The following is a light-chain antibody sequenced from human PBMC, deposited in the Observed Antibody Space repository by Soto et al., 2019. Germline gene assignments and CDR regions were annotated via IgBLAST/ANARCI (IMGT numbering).Light chain of an antibody. CDR3: SSYASSSTWV. Sequence: QSALTQPASVSGSPGQSITISCTGTSSDVGGYNYVSWYQQHPGKAPKLMIYEVSYRPSGVSNRFSGSKSANTASLTISGPQAEDEADYYCSSYASSSTWVFGGGTKLTVL. V-gene: IGLV2-14*01. CDR2: EVS. J-gene: IGLJ3*02. CDR1: SSDVGGYNY.